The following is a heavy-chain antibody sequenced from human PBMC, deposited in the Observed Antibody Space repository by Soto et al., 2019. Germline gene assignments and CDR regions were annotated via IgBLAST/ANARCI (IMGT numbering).Heavy chain of an antibody. CDR1: GFTFTTFY. J-gene: IGHJ4*02. CDR3: AKDLNFGPDY. Sequence: QVQLVQSGAEVKEPGASVRVSCKTSGFTFTTFYIHWMRQAPGQGPEWMGIISPAGDHTNYAQKFQGRVTLTRDASTSTVDMKLTSLRSEDTAVYYCAKDLNFGPDYWGQGTLVTVSS. CDR2: ISPAGDHT. V-gene: IGHV1-46*01. D-gene: IGHD3-16*01.